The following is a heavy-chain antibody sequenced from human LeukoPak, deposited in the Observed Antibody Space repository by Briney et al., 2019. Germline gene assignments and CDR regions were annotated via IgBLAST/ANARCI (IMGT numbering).Heavy chain of an antibody. V-gene: IGHV4-34*01. D-gene: IGHD6-13*01. CDR1: GGSFGGYY. CDR3: ATYSSSWYYYYYGMDV. J-gene: IGHJ6*02. Sequence: PSETLSLTCAVYGGSFGGYYWSWIRQPPGKGLEWIGEINHSGSTNYNPSLKSRVTISVDTSKNQFSLKLSSVTAADTAVYYCATYSSSWYYYYYGMDVWGQGTTVTVSS. CDR2: INHSGST.